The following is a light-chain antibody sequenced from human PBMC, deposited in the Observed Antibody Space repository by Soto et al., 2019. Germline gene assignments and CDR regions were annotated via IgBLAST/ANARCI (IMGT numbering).Light chain of an antibody. CDR1: KVGDKY. V-gene: IGLV3-1*01. J-gene: IGLJ2*01. CDR2: QDS. CDR3: QAWDSSAPVV. Sequence: SYELTQPPSVSVSPGQTASITCSGDKVGDKYACWYQQKPGQSPVLVIYQDSKRPSGIPERFSGSKSGNTATLTISGTQALDEADDYCQAWDSSAPVVFGGGTQLTVL.